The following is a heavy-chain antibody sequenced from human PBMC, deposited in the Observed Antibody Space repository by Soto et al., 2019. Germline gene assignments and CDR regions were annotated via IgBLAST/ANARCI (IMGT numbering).Heavy chain of an antibody. J-gene: IGHJ4*02. CDR2: IYHSGST. CDR1: GGSISSGGYS. CDR3: AKDFRIRGVPHFDY. D-gene: IGHD3-10*01. Sequence: SETLSLTCAVSGGSISSGGYSWSWIRQPPGKGLEWIGYIYHSGSTYYNPSLKSRVTISVDRSKNQFSLKLSSVTAEDTAMYFCAKDFRIRGVPHFDYWGQGTLVTVSS. V-gene: IGHV4-30-2*01.